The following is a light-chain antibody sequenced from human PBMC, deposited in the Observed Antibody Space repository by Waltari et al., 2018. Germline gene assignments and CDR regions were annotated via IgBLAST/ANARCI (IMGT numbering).Light chain of an antibody. CDR2: DVN. Sequence: QSALTQPASVSGSPGQSITIPCTGTNSDVGGYNYVSWYQQHPGKAPKFLIYDVNKRPSGVSDRFSGSKSGNTASLTISGLQAEDEADYYCCSYAISSVIFGGGTKVTVL. V-gene: IGLV2-14*03. CDR3: CSYAISSVI. CDR1: NSDVGGYNY. J-gene: IGLJ2*01.